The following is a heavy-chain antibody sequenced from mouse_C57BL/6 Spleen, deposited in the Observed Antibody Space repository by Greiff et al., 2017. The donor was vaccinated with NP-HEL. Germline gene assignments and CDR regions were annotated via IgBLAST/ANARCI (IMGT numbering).Heavy chain of an antibody. V-gene: IGHV5-16*01. Sequence: EVQLVESGGGLVKPGGSLKLSCAASGFTFSDYYMAWVRQVPEKGLEWVANINYDGSSTYYLDSLKSRFIISRDNAKNILYLQMSSLKSEDTATYYCARERLEWYFDVWGTGTTVTVSS. CDR2: INYDGSST. J-gene: IGHJ1*03. CDR3: ARERLEWYFDV. CDR1: GFTFSDYY.